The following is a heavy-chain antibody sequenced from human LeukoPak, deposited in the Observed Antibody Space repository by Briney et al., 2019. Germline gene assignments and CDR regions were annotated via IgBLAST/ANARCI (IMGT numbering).Heavy chain of an antibody. V-gene: IGHV3-23*01. Sequence: GGTLRLSCAASEFIFSTNGMSWVRQAPGKGLEWVSAISGSGESTYYADSVKARFTISRDNSKNTLYLQMNSLRAEETAVYYCAKSQDSSSGWYGPDYWGQGTLVTVSS. CDR3: AKSQDSSSGWYGPDY. CDR1: EFIFSTNG. D-gene: IGHD6-19*01. J-gene: IGHJ4*01. CDR2: ISGSGEST.